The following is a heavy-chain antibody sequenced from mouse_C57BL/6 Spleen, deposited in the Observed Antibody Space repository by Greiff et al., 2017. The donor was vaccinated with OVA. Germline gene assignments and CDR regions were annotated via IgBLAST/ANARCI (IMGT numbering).Heavy chain of an antibody. D-gene: IGHD1-3*01. CDR1: GYAFSSYW. V-gene: IGHV1-80*01. CDR2: IYPGDGDT. J-gene: IGHJ3*01. Sequence: VKLVESGAELVKPGASVKISCKASGYAFSSYWMNWVKQRPGKGLEWIGQIYPGDGDTNYNGKFKGKATLTADKSSSTAYMQLSSLTSEDSAVYFCARGGSDLLFAYWGQGTLVTVSA. CDR3: ARGGSDLLFAY.